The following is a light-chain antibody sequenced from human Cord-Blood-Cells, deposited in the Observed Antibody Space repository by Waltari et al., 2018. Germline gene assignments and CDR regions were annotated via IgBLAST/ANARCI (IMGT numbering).Light chain of an antibody. CDR3: QVWDSSSDHPGVI. Sequence: SYVLTQPPSVSVAPGTTARLTCGGTNTGSKSVTWCHQKPGQAPVRVIYYDSDRPSGLPGRFSGSNSGNTATLTISRVEAGDEADYYCQVWDSSSDHPGVIFGGGTKLTVL. CDR2: YDS. CDR1: NTGSKS. J-gene: IGLJ2*01. V-gene: IGLV3-21*04.